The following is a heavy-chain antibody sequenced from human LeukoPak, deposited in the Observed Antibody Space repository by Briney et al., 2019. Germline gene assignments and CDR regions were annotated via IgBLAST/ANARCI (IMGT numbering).Heavy chain of an antibody. Sequence: GGSLRLSCAASGFTFSNYAMSWVRQAPGKGLEWVSVIYSGGSTYYADSVKGRFTISRDNSKNTLYLQMNSLRAEDTAVYYCARESRYCSSTSCYRMFDYWGQGTLVTVSS. D-gene: IGHD2-2*01. V-gene: IGHV3-66*01. CDR3: ARESRYCSSTSCYRMFDY. CDR2: IYSGGST. CDR1: GFTFSNYA. J-gene: IGHJ4*02.